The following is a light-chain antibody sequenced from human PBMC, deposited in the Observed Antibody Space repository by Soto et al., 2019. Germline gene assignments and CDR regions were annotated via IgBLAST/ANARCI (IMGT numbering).Light chain of an antibody. CDR3: MQALQTPPT. V-gene: IGKV2-28*01. Sequence: DIVMTQSPLSLPVTPGEPASISCRSSQSLLHSNGYNYLDWYLQKPGQSPQLLIYLGSNRASGVPDRFSGSGSGPDFTLKISRVEAVDVGVYYCMQALQTPPTFGQGTKLEIK. CDR2: LGS. CDR1: QSLLHSNGYNY. J-gene: IGKJ2*01.